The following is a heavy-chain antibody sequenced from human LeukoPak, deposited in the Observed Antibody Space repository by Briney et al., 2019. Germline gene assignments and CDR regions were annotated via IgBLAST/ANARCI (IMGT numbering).Heavy chain of an antibody. J-gene: IGHJ4*02. Sequence: PGGSLRLSCAASKFTFSSYAVSWVRQAPGKGLEWVSAISGSGGSTYYADSVKGRLTISRDNSKNTLYLQMNSLRAEDTAVYYCAKEFYYGSGSYYPTFDYWGQGTLVTVSS. CDR1: KFTFSSYA. CDR2: ISGSGGST. CDR3: AKEFYYGSGSYYPTFDY. D-gene: IGHD3-10*01. V-gene: IGHV3-23*01.